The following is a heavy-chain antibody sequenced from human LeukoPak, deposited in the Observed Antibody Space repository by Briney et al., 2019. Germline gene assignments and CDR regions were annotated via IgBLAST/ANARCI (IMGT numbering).Heavy chain of an antibody. V-gene: IGHV3-21*04. CDR3: ARAGSSGSVDY. CDR2: ISSSSSYR. J-gene: IGHJ4*02. CDR1: GFTFSTYN. D-gene: IGHD6-19*01. Sequence: PGGSLRLSCTASGFTFSTYNMNWVRQAPEKGLEWVSSISSSSSYRYYADSVKGRFTISRDNAKNSLYLQMNSLRAEDTAVYYCARAGSSGSVDYWGQGTLVTVSS.